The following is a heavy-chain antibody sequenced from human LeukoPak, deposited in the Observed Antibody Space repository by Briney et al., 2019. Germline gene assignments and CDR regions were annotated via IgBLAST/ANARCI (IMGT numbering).Heavy chain of an antibody. V-gene: IGHV3-64*01. CDR3: ARGGLRLYYYGMDV. D-gene: IGHD3-16*01. Sequence: GGSLRLSCAASGFTFSSYAMHWVRQAPGKGLEYVSAISSNGGSTYYANSVKGRFTISRDNSKNTLYLQMGSLRAEDMAVYYCARGGLRLYYYGMDVWGQGTTVTVSS. CDR2: ISSNGGST. J-gene: IGHJ6*02. CDR1: GFTFSSYA.